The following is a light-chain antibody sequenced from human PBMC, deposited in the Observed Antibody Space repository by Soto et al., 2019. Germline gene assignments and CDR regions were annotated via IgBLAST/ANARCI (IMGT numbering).Light chain of an antibody. V-gene: IGLV2-14*03. CDR3: SSYTSSSTNV. CDR2: DVV. CDR1: SSDVGGYNP. J-gene: IGLJ1*01. Sequence: QSALTQPASVSGSPGQSITISCTGTSSDVGGYNPVSWFQHHPGKAPKLILYDVVDRPSGVSYLFSGSKSGNTASLTIYGLQAVDEAAYYCSSYTSSSTNVFGTGTKLTVL.